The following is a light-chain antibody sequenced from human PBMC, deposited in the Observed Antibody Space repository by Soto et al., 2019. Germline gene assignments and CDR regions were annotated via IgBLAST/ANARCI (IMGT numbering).Light chain of an antibody. Sequence: DIVMTQSPLSLSVTPAESASISCKSSQSLLHSNGFNYLDWYLKKPGQSPQLLIYLGSNRAAGGPDRFSGSGSGTDFTLKINRVEADDVVVYYCIQALQTPHTFGQGTKLEIK. CDR3: IQALQTPHT. CDR2: LGS. V-gene: IGKV2-28*01. J-gene: IGKJ2*01. CDR1: QSLLHSNGFNY.